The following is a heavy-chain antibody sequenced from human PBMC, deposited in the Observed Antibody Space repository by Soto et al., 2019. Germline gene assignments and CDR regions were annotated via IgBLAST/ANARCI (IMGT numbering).Heavy chain of an antibody. CDR3: AKDIEVGTYYDFWSGYYIREAGMDV. CDR1: GFTFDDYT. D-gene: IGHD3-3*01. CDR2: ISWDGGST. Sequence: GGSLRLSCAVSGFTFDDYTMHWVRQAPRKGLEWVSLISWDGGSTYYADSVKGRFTISRDNSKNSLYLQMNSLRTEDTALYYCAKDIEVGTYYDFWSGYYIREAGMDVWGQGTTVTVSS. V-gene: IGHV3-43*01. J-gene: IGHJ6*02.